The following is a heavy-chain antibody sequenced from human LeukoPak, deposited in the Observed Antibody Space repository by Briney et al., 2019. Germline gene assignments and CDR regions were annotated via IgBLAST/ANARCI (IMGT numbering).Heavy chain of an antibody. CDR3: ARDRPGIAVAGDAFDI. V-gene: IGHV4-59*01. D-gene: IGHD6-19*01. CDR2: IYYSGST. Sequence: SETLSLTCTVSGGSLSSYYWSWIRQPPGKGLEWIGYIYYSGSTNYNPSLKSRVTISVDTSKNQFSLKLRAVAAADTAVYYCARDRPGIAVAGDAFDIWGRGTMVIVSS. CDR1: GGSLSSYY. J-gene: IGHJ3*02.